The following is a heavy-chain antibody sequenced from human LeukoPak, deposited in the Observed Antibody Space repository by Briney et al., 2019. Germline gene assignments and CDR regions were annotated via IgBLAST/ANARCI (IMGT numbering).Heavy chain of an antibody. J-gene: IGHJ5*02. CDR1: GFTFSSYT. D-gene: IGHD2-2*02. CDR2: IRFDGSNK. Sequence: GGSLRLSCAASGFTFSSYTMHWVRQAPGKGLEWVAFIRFDGSNKYYADSVKGRFTISRDNSKNTLYLQMNSLRAEDTAVYYCARVGVPAAIGWFDPWGQGTLVTVSS. V-gene: IGHV3-30*02. CDR3: ARVGVPAAIGWFDP.